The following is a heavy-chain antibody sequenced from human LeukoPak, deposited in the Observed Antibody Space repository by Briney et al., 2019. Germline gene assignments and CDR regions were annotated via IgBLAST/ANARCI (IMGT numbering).Heavy chain of an antibody. CDR2: ISGSGGST. Sequence: PGGSLRLSCAASGFTFSSYAMGWVRQAPGKGLEWVSAISGSGGSTYYADSVKGRFTISRDNSKNTLYLQMNSLRAEDTAVYYCAKDGYDFWSGYSRWGQGTLVTVSS. CDR1: GFTFSSYA. CDR3: AKDGYDFWSGYSR. D-gene: IGHD3-3*01. J-gene: IGHJ4*02. V-gene: IGHV3-23*01.